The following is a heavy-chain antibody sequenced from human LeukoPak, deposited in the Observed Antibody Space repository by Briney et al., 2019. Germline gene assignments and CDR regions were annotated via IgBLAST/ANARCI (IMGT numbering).Heavy chain of an antibody. V-gene: IGHV3-7*01. D-gene: IGHD4-23*01. CDR1: GSTFGNYY. J-gene: IGHJ4*02. CDR2: IKHDGNWK. Sequence: GGSLRLSCAASGSTFGNYYMSWVRQAPGKGLEWVANIKHDGNWKFYADSVKGRFTISRDNAKNTLYLQMNSLRVEDTAVYYCARGRPHGNDYWGQGTLVTVSS. CDR3: ARGRPHGNDY.